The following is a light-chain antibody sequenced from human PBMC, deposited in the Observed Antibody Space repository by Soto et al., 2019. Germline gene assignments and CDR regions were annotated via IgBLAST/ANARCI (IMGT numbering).Light chain of an antibody. CDR2: APS. Sequence: DIQMTQSPSSVSASVGEGATTICGGSRGVGGGFPGYQQKPGKPPNLLISAPSSLKNGVPSRFSGSGSGTDFTLTISSLQPEDFATYYCQQANSLPFTFGPGTKVDIK. CDR3: QQANSLPFT. V-gene: IGKV1-12*01. J-gene: IGKJ3*01. CDR1: RGVGGG.